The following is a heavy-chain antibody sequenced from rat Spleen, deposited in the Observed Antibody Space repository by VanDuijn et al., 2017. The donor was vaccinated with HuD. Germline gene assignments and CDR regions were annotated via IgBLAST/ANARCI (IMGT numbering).Heavy chain of an antibody. Sequence: EVQLVETGGGLVQPGISLKLTCVASGLTFTTAWMHWVRQSPDKRLEWIARIKDKSNKYAIDYVESVKGRFTISRDDSKSSVYLQMNSLEEEDTATYYCTATFPGFDYWGQGVMVTVSS. CDR3: TATFPGFDY. CDR1: GLTFTTAW. J-gene: IGHJ2*01. CDR2: IKDKSNKYAI. D-gene: IGHD1-4*01. V-gene: IGHV6-13*01.